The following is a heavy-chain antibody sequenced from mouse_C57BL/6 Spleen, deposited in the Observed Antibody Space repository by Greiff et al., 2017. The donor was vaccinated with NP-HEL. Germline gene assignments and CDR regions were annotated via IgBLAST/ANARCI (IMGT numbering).Heavy chain of an antibody. CDR1: GYAFTNYL. Sequence: QVQLKESGAELVRPGTSVKVSCKASGYAFTNYLIEWVKQRPGQGLEWIGVINPGSGGTNYNEKFKGKATLTADKSSSTAYMQLSSLTSEDSAVYFCARSPTGPFAYWGQGTLVTVSA. V-gene: IGHV1-54*01. D-gene: IGHD4-1*02. J-gene: IGHJ3*01. CDR3: ARSPTGPFAY. CDR2: INPGSGGT.